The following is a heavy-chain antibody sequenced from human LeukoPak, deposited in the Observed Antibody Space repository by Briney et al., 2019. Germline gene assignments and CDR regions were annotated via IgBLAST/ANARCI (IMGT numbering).Heavy chain of an antibody. D-gene: IGHD2-21*01. J-gene: IGHJ5*02. CDR1: GGSFSGYY. V-gene: IGHV4-34*01. CDR2: INHSGST. CDR3: ASVKAYCGGDCPWGWFDP. Sequence: SETLSLTCAVYGGSFSGYYWSWIRQPPGKGLEWIGEINHSGSTNYNPSLKSRVTISVDTSKNQFSLKLSSVTAADTAVYCCASVKAYCGGDCPWGWFDPWGQGTLVTVSS.